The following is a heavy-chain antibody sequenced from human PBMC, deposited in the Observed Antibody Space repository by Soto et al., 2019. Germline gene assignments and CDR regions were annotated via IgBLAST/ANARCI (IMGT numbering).Heavy chain of an antibody. Sequence: KASETLSLTCTFSCGSIISYYWSWIRQPPGKGLEWIGYIYYSGSTNYNPSLKSRVTISVDTSKNQFSLKLSSVTAADTAVYYCARGHDYGDYPNWFDPWGQGTLVTVSS. CDR2: IYYSGST. CDR1: CGSIISYY. CDR3: ARGHDYGDYPNWFDP. V-gene: IGHV4-59*01. J-gene: IGHJ5*02. D-gene: IGHD4-17*01.